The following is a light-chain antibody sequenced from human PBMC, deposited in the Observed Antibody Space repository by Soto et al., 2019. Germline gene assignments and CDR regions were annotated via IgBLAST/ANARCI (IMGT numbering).Light chain of an antibody. CDR3: CSYAGSSTKG. Sequence: QSALTQPASVSGSPGQSITISCTGTSSDVGSYNLVSWYQQHPGKAPKLMIYEVSKRPSGVSNRFSGSKSGNTASLTISGLQAEDEADYYCCSYAGSSTKGFGPGTKLTVL. CDR1: SSDVGSYNL. V-gene: IGLV2-23*02. CDR2: EVS. J-gene: IGLJ1*01.